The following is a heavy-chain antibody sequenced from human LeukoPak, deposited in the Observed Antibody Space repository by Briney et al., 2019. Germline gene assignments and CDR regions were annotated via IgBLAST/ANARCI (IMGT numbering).Heavy chain of an antibody. V-gene: IGHV5-51*01. CDR1: GYSFTSYW. CDR3: ARRRYYYGSGSLYYYFDY. CDR2: IYPGDSDT. J-gene: IGHJ4*02. D-gene: IGHD3-10*01. Sequence: GESLKISCKGSGYSFTSYWIGWVRQMPGKGLEWMGIIYPGDSDTRYSPSFQGQVTISADKSISTAYLQWSSLKASDTAMYYCARRRYYYGSGSLYYYFDYWGQGTLVTVSS.